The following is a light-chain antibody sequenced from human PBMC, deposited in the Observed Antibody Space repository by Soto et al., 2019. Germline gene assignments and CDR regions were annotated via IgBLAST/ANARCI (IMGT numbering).Light chain of an antibody. V-gene: IGLV1-44*01. Sequence: QSVLTQPPSASGTPGQRVTISCSGSFSKVGSTSVNWYQQQFPVAAPKLLIYNNDQRPSGVPDRFSGSRSGTSASLAISGLQSEDEADYYCASWDDSLNTLVFGGGTKLTVL. CDR1: FSKVGSTS. CDR3: ASWDDSLNTLV. J-gene: IGLJ2*01. CDR2: NND.